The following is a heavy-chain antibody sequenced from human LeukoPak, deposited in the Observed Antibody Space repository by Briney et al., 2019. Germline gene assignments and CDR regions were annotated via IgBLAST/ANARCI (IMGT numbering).Heavy chain of an antibody. CDR3: AKAIWTDYLLSYFDY. CDR2: ITATGLHI. D-gene: IGHD3/OR15-3a*01. CDR1: GFTFSSYA. Sequence: GGSLRLSCAASGFTFSSYAVSWVRQAPGKGLEWVSAITATGLHIYYADSVKGRFTISRDNSKNTLYLHMKSLRAEDTAVYYCAKAIWTDYLLSYFDYWGQGTLVTGSS. J-gene: IGHJ4*02. V-gene: IGHV3-23*01.